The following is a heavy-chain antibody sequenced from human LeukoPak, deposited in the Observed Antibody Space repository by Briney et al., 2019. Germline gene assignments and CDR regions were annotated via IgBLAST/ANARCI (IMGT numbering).Heavy chain of an antibody. D-gene: IGHD2-2*01. CDR2: ISGGGAGT. CDR3: ARLPAAINGYFDP. CDR1: RFTFSSYA. Sequence: GSLRLSCAASRFTFSSYAMSWVRQAPGKGLEWVSAISGGGAGTYYADSVKGRFTISRDNSKNTLYLQMYSLRAEDTAVYYCARLPAAINGYFDPWGQGTLVTVSS. J-gene: IGHJ5*02. V-gene: IGHV3-23*01.